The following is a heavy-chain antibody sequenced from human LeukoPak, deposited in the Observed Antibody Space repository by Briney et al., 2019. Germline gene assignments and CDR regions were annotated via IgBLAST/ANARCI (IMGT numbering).Heavy chain of an antibody. CDR3: ASLHGYGSGRP. CDR1: GDSISSYY. V-gene: IGHV4-59*08. D-gene: IGHD3-10*01. Sequence: SETLSLTCTVSGDSISSYYWSWIRQPPGKGLEWIGYIYYGGSTNYNSPLKSRVTISVDTSKNQFSLKLSSVTAADTAVYYCASLHGYGSGRPWGQGTLVTVSS. CDR2: IYYGGST. J-gene: IGHJ5*02.